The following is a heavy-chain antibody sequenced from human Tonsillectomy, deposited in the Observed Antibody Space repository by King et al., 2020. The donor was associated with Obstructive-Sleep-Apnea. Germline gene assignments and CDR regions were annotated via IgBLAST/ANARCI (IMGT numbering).Heavy chain of an antibody. J-gene: IGHJ4*02. CDR1: GGSFSGYY. V-gene: IGHV4-34*01. D-gene: IGHD1-26*01. CDR2: INHSGST. CDR3: VGELLGWRDY. Sequence: VQLQQWGAGLLKPSETLSLTCAVYGGSFSGYYWSWIRQPPGKGLEWIGEINHSGSTNYNPSLKSRVTISVDTSKNQFSLKLSSVTAADTAVYYCVGELLGWRDYWGQGTLVTVSS.